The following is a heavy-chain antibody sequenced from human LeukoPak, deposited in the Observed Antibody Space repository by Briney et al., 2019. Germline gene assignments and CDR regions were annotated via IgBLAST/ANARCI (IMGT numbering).Heavy chain of an antibody. D-gene: IGHD5-18*01. CDR2: INHSGST. V-gene: IGHV4-34*01. J-gene: IGHJ4*02. CDR3: ARDYGYSYGFDY. Sequence: SETLSLTCAVYSGSFSGYYWSWIRQPPGKGLEWIGEINHSGSTKYNPSLKSRVTISVDTSKNQFSLKLSSVTAADTAVYYCARDYGYSYGFDYWGQGTLVTVSS. CDR1: SGSFSGYY.